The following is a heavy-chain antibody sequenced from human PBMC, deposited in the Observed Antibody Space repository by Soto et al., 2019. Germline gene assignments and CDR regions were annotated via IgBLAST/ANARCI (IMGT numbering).Heavy chain of an antibody. D-gene: IGHD1-26*01. J-gene: IGHJ4*02. CDR2: IIPIFGTA. V-gene: IGHV1-69*01. Sequence: QVQLVQSGAEVKKPGSSVKVSCKASGGTFSSYSINWVRQAPGQGLEWMGEIIPIFGTANYAQKVQGRVTITADESTSTAYMELSSLRSEDTAVYYCARDGGRHSVGIDYWGQGTLVTVSS. CDR1: GGTFSSYS. CDR3: ARDGGRHSVGIDY.